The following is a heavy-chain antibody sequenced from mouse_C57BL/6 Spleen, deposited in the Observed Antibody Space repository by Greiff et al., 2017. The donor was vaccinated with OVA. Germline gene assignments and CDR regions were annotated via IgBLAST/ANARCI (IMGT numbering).Heavy chain of an antibody. D-gene: IGHD2-4*01. Sequence: QVQLQQSGAELVRPGASVKLSCKASGYTFTDYYINWVKQRPGQGLEWIARIYPGSGNTYYNEKFKGKATLTAEKSSSTAYMQLSSLTSEDSAVYFCARSYYDYDGDAMDYWGQGTSVTVSS. J-gene: IGHJ4*01. V-gene: IGHV1-76*01. CDR1: GYTFTDYY. CDR3: ARSYYDYDGDAMDY. CDR2: IYPGSGNT.